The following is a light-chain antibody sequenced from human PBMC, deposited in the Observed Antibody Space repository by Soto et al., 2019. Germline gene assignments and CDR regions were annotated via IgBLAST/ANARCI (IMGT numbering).Light chain of an antibody. J-gene: IGLJ1*01. V-gene: IGLV2-11*02. CDR2: DVS. Sequence: QSVLTQPRSVSGSPGQSVTISCTGTSSDVGGYNFVSWYQQHPGKFPKLMIYDVSKRPSGVPDRFSGSKSGNTASLTISGLQAEDEADYYCCSYAGSYTEVFGTGTKLTVL. CDR1: SSDVGGYNF. CDR3: CSYAGSYTEV.